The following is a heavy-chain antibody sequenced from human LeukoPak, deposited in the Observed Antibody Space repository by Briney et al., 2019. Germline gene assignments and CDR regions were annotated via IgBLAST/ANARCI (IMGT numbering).Heavy chain of an antibody. CDR2: ISGSLTYS. J-gene: IGHJ4*02. D-gene: IGHD5/OR15-5a*01. CDR1: GFTFSDYY. CDR3: ARLSTSAVTRNFFDY. Sequence: PGGSLRLSCAASGFTFSDYYMTWIRQAPGKGLEWVSSISGSLTYSDYTDSVKGRFTISRDNAKSALYLHMDSLRAGDTAVYYCARLSTSAVTRNFFDYWGQGTLVTVST. V-gene: IGHV3-11*03.